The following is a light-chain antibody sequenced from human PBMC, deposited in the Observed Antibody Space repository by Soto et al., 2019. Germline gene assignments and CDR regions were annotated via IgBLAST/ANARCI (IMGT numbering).Light chain of an antibody. Sequence: QSVLTQPASVSGSPGQSVTITCTGSSTDVGGYNYVSWYQQHPGKAPKVIIYEVRNRPSGISDRFSGSKSGNTPSLTISGLQAEDEADYFCISYTTTRIPMLFGGGTKVTVL. CDR2: EVR. CDR3: ISYTTTRIPML. V-gene: IGLV2-14*01. J-gene: IGLJ2*01. CDR1: STDVGGYNY.